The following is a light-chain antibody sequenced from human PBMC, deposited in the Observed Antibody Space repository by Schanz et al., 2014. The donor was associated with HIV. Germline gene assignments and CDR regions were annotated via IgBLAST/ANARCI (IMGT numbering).Light chain of an antibody. CDR3: HQYDSSSWT. CDR2: EAS. Sequence: DIQMTQSPSSLSASVGDRVSITCRASQAIGTWLAWYQQKPGRAPKLLISEASTLKTGVPSRFSGSGSGTEFTLTISSLRPDDFGTYFCHQYDSSSWTFGQGTKVEIK. V-gene: IGKV1-5*03. CDR1: QAIGTW. J-gene: IGKJ1*01.